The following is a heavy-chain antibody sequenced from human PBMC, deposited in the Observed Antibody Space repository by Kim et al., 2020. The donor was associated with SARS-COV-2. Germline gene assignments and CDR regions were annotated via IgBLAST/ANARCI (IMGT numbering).Heavy chain of an antibody. CDR1: GYSFTSYW. CDR2: IYPGDSDT. V-gene: IGHV5-51*01. D-gene: IGHD6-13*01. Sequence: GESLKISCKGSGYSFTSYWIGWVRQMPGKGLEWMGIIYPGDSDTRYSPSFQGQVTISADKSISTAYLQWSSLKASDTAMYYCARGRAADPKHYYYYGMDVWCQGTTVTVSS. CDR3: ARGRAADPKHYYYYGMDV. J-gene: IGHJ6*02.